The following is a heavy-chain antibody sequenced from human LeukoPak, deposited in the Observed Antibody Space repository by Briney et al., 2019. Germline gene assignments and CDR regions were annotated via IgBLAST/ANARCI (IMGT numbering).Heavy chain of an antibody. Sequence: GASVKVSCKASGDTFSGYTISWVRQAPGQGLEWMGRIIPNLGIANYAQKFQGRVTITADKSTSTAYMELSSLRSEDTAVYYCARESGYCSSTSCYTGIWFDPWGQGTLVTVSS. D-gene: IGHD2-2*02. V-gene: IGHV1-69*04. CDR1: GDTFSGYT. CDR3: ARESGYCSSTSCYTGIWFDP. J-gene: IGHJ5*02. CDR2: IIPNLGIA.